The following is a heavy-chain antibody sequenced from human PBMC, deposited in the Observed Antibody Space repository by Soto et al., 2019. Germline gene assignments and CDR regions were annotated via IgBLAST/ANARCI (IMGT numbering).Heavy chain of an antibody. V-gene: IGHV1-18*01. CDR3: ARGRHGQPYCASGSYLAFDI. J-gene: IGHJ3*02. D-gene: IGHD3-10*01. CDR2: ISAYNGNT. Sequence: ASVKVSCKASGYTFTSYGISWVRQAPGQGLEWMGWISAYNGNTNYAQKLQGRVTMTTDTSTSTAYMELRSLRSDDTAVYYCARGRHGQPYCASGSYLAFDIWGQGPMVTVS. CDR1: GYTFTSYG.